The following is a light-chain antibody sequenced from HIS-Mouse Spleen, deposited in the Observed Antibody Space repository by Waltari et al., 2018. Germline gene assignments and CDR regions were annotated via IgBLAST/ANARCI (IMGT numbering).Light chain of an antibody. V-gene: IGLV3-10*01. CDR3: YSTDSSGNHRV. J-gene: IGLJ2*01. CDR1: ALPKKY. Sequence: SYELTQPPSVSVSPGQTARITCSGDALPKKYAYWYQQKSGLAPVLVIYEDSQRPSGIPERFSGSSSGTMATLTISGAQVEDEADYYCYSTDSSGNHRVFGGGTKLTVL. CDR2: EDS.